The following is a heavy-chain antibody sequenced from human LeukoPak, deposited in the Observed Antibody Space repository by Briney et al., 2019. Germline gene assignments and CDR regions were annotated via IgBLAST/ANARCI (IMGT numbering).Heavy chain of an antibody. D-gene: IGHD6-13*01. V-gene: IGHV3-30*02. CDR3: AKVVSSSWGYFDY. CDR1: GFTFSSYG. J-gene: IGHJ4*02. CDR2: IRYDGSNK. Sequence: PGGSLRLSCAASGFTFSSYGMHWVRQAPGKGLEWVAFIRYDGSNKYYADSVKGRFTISRDNSKNTLYLQMNSLRPEDTAVYYCAKVVSSSWGYFDYWGQGTLVTVSS.